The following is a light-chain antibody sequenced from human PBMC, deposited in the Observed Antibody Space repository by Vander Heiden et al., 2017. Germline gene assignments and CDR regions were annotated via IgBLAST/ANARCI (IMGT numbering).Light chain of an antibody. V-gene: IGKV4-1*01. CDR1: QSVLSSSNNKNY. CDR3: QQYYNIPRT. J-gene: IGKJ1*01. CDR2: WAS. Sequence: IVMTQSPDYLAVSLGERANINCKSSQSVLSSSNNKNYLTWFQQKPGQPPKLLIYWASTRESGVPDRFSGSGSGTDFTLTTSSLQAEDVAVYYCQQYYNIPRTFGQGTKVEIK.